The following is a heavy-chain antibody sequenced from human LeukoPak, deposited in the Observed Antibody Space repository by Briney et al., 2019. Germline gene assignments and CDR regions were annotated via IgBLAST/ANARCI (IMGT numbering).Heavy chain of an antibody. Sequence: GGSLRLSCAASGFTFSSYSMNWVRQAPEKGLEWVSSISSSSSYIYYADSVKGRFTISRDNAKNSLYLQMNSLRAEDTAVYYCATRILATSIDYWGQGTLVTVSS. D-gene: IGHD1-26*01. CDR2: ISSSSSYI. CDR3: ATRILATSIDY. J-gene: IGHJ4*02. V-gene: IGHV3-21*01. CDR1: GFTFSSYS.